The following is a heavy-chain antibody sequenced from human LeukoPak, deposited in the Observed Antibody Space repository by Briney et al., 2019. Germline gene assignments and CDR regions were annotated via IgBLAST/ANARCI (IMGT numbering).Heavy chain of an antibody. Sequence: PSQTLSLTCTVSGGSISSGSYYWSWIRQPAGKGLEWIGRIYTSGSTNYNPSLKSRVTISVDTSKNQFSLKLSSVTAADTAVYYCARDCRVDLWSGYCIWGQGTLVTVSS. D-gene: IGHD3-3*01. CDR2: IYTSGST. V-gene: IGHV4-61*02. CDR1: GGSISSGSYY. CDR3: ARDCRVDLWSGYCI. J-gene: IGHJ4*02.